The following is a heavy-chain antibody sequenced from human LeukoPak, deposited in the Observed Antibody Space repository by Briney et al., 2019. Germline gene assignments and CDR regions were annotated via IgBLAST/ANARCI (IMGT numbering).Heavy chain of an antibody. D-gene: IGHD2-8*01. CDR2: INPNSGGT. Sequence: ASVKVSCKASGYTFGGYYMHWVRQAPGQGLEWMGWINPNSGGTNYAQKFQGRVTMTRDTSISTAYMGLSRLRSDDTAVYYCARFSVSQAWFDPWGQGTLVTVSS. CDR3: ARFSVSQAWFDP. CDR1: GYTFGGYY. J-gene: IGHJ5*02. V-gene: IGHV1-2*02.